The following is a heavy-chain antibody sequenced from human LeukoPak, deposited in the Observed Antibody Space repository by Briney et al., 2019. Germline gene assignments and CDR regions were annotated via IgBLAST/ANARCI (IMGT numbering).Heavy chain of an antibody. CDR1: GGSISSYY. CDR3: AREDSYDSSGYYWELVY. V-gene: IGHV4-59*01. Sequence: SETLSLTCTVSGGSISSYYWSWIRQPPGKGLEWTGYIYYSGSTNYNPSLKSRVTISVDTSKNQFSLNLSSVTAADTAVYYCAREDSYDSSGYYWELVYWGQGTLVTVSS. D-gene: IGHD3-22*01. J-gene: IGHJ4*02. CDR2: IYYSGST.